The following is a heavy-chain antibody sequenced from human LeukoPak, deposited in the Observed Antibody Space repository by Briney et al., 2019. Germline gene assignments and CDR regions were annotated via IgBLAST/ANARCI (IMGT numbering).Heavy chain of an antibody. J-gene: IGHJ6*03. CDR3: GRCAGTPQYYYYYYYTDV. V-gene: IGHV3-11*04. Sequence: GGSLRLSCTSSGFTFNDYFMSWIRQAPGKGLEWVSYICVSGSTIYYADSVKGRFTISRDNAKNTLYLQMNNLRPEDTAVYYCGRCAGTPQYYYYYYYTDVWGKGTTVTVSS. D-gene: IGHD1/OR15-1a*01. CDR1: GFTFNDYF. CDR2: ICVSGSTI.